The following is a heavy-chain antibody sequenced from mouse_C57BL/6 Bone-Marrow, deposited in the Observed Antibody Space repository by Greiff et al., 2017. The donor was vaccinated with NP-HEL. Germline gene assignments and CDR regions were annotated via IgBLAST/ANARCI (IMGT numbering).Heavy chain of an antibody. D-gene: IGHD2-5*01. CDR2: LDPETGGT. CDR3: TRACYSNYVRFAY. Sequence: QVQLQQSGAELVRPGASVTLSCKASGYTFTDYEMHWVKQTPVHGLEWIGALDPETGGTAYNQKFKGKAILTADKSSRTAYMELRSLTSRDSAVYYCTRACYSNYVRFAYWGQGTLVTVSA. CDR1: GYTFTDYE. J-gene: IGHJ3*01. V-gene: IGHV1-15*01.